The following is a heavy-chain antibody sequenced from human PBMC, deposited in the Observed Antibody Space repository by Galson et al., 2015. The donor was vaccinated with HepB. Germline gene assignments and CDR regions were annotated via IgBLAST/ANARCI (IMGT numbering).Heavy chain of an antibody. CDR1: GFTFSSYA. CDR2: ISYDGSNK. CDR3: ARDNPYSSGWYKMDY. D-gene: IGHD6-19*01. V-gene: IGHV3-30*04. J-gene: IGHJ4*02. Sequence: SLRLSCAASGFTFSSYAMHWVRQAPGKGLEWVAVISYDGSNKYYADSVKGRFTISRDNSKNTLYLQMNSLRAEDTAVYYCARDNPYSSGWYKMDYWGQGTLVTVSS.